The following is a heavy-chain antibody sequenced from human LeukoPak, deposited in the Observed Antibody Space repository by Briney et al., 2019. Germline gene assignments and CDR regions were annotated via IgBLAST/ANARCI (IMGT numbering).Heavy chain of an antibody. J-gene: IGHJ5*02. CDR1: GFTFSNAW. Sequence: GSLRLSCAASGFTFSNAWMSWVRQSPGKGLEWIGEINHSGSTNYNPSLKSRVTISVDTSKNQFSLKLSSVTAADTAVYYCARRPKTYYYGSGKTNWFDPWGQGTLVTVSS. V-gene: IGHV4-34*01. D-gene: IGHD3-10*01. CDR2: INHSGST. CDR3: ARRPKTYYYGSGKTNWFDP.